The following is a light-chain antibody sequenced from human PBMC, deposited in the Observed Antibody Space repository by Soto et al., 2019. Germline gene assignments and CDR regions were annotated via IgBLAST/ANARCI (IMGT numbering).Light chain of an antibody. Sequence: DIQMTQSPSSLSASVGARVTITCRASQSIRNDLHWYQQRQGKAPKLLMYTTSNLERGVPSRFSGSGSGTDFTLTINNLQPEAFGTYFCQQGFSRPRTFGLGTTVDVK. CDR3: QQGFSRPRT. CDR1: QSIRND. CDR2: TTS. J-gene: IGKJ1*01. V-gene: IGKV1-39*01.